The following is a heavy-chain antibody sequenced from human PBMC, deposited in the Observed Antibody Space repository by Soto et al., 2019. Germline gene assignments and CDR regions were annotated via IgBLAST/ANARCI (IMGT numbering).Heavy chain of an antibody. V-gene: IGHV3-73*01. CDR3: VRAYENSNYYFDH. D-gene: IGHD3-22*01. J-gene: IGHJ4*02. CDR2: ISIKPNNFAT. Sequence: GESLKISCVGSGFTFHGSAMHWVRQASGKGLEWIGLISIKPNNFATVYAASVTGRFTISRDDSKNTAYLQMDSLKTEDTALNYCVRAYENSNYYFDHWGRGTLVTVSS. CDR1: GFTFHGSA.